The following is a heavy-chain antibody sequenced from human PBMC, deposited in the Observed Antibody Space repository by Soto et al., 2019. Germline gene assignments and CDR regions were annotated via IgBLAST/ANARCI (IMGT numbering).Heavy chain of an antibody. CDR1: GFTFSSYS. Sequence: PGGSLRLSCAASGFTFSSYSMNWVRQAPGKGLEWVSSISSSSSYIYYADSVKGRFTISRDNAKTSLYLQMNSLRAEDTAVYYCARSMQLVSLRRSINWFDPWGQGTLVTVSS. CDR2: ISSSSSYI. V-gene: IGHV3-21*01. J-gene: IGHJ5*02. CDR3: ARSMQLVSLRRSINWFDP. D-gene: IGHD6-6*01.